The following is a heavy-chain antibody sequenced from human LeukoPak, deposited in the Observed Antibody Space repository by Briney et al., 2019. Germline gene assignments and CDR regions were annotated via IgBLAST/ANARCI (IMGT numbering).Heavy chain of an antibody. CDR2: TYYRSKWYN. V-gene: IGHV6-1*01. D-gene: IGHD2-2*01. J-gene: IGHJ3*02. Sequence: SQTLSLTCAISGDSVSSNSAAWSWIRQSPSRGLEWLGRTYYRSKWYNDYAVSVKSRITINPDTSKNQFSLQLNSVTPEDTAVYYCAREAEGYCSSTSCYVDAFDIWGQGTMVTVSS. CDR1: GDSVSSNSAA. CDR3: AREAEGYCSSTSCYVDAFDI.